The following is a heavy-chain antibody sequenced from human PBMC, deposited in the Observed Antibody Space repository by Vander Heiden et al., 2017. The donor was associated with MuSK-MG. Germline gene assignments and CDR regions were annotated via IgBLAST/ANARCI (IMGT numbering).Heavy chain of an antibody. CDR1: GGSISSYY. J-gene: IGHJ2*01. Sequence: QVQLQESGPGLVKPSETLSLTCTVSGGSISSYYWSWIRQPPGKGLEWIGYIYYRGSTNYNPSLKSRVTISVDTPKNQFSMKLSSVTAADTAVYYCARDTWYFDLWVRGTLVTVSS. V-gene: IGHV4-59*01. CDR2: IYYRGST. CDR3: ARDTWYFDL.